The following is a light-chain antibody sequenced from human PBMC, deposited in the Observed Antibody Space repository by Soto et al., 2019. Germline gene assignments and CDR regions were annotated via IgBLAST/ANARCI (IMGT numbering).Light chain of an antibody. Sequence: EIVMTQSPATLSVSPGERATLSCRASQSVSSNLAWYQQKPGQALRLLIYGASTRATGIPARFSGSGSGTEFKLTISSLQSEDFAAYYCQQYSRWPLTFGGGTKVEIK. CDR1: QSVSSN. J-gene: IGKJ4*01. CDR2: GAS. CDR3: QQYSRWPLT. V-gene: IGKV3-15*01.